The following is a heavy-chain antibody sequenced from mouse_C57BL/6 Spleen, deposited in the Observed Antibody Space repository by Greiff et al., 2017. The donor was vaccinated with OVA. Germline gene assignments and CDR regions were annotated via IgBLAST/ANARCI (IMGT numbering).Heavy chain of an antibody. J-gene: IGHJ2*01. CDR1: GYAFTNYL. Sequence: QVQLQQSGAELVRPGTSVKVSCKASGYAFTNYLIEWVKQRPGQGLEWIGVINPGSGGTNYNEKFKGKATLTADKSSSTAYMQLSSLTSEDSAVYFCAREGYDGFFDYWGQGTTLTVSS. CDR2: INPGSGGT. CDR3: AREGYDGFFDY. V-gene: IGHV1-54*01. D-gene: IGHD2-3*01.